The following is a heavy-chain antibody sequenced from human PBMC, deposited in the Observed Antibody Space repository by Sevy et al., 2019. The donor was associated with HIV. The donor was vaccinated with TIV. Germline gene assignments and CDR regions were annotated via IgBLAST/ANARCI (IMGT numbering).Heavy chain of an antibody. CDR2: IWYDGSNK. CDR1: GFTFRSYG. D-gene: IGHD2-8*02. Sequence: GGSLRLSCAASGFTFRSYGMHWVRQAPGKGLEWVAVIWYDGSNKYYADSVKGRFTISRDNSKNTLYLQMNSLRAEDTAVYYCARDTGGGSLDYWGQGTLVTVSS. CDR3: ARDTGGGSLDY. V-gene: IGHV3-33*01. J-gene: IGHJ4*02.